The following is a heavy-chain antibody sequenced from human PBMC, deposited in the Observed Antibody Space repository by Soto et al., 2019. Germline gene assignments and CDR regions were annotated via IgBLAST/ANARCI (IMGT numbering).Heavy chain of an antibody. D-gene: IGHD3-22*01. Sequence: PGESLKISCQGSGYTFSDYWIAWVRQMPGRGLEWMGIIYPGDSDTRYSPSFQGQVTISADKSISTAHLQWSSLKASDTATYYCARLPCYYDSSGYPPDYWGQGTQVTVSS. CDR3: ARLPCYYDSSGYPPDY. CDR2: IYPGDSDT. V-gene: IGHV5-51*01. CDR1: GYTFSDYW. J-gene: IGHJ4*02.